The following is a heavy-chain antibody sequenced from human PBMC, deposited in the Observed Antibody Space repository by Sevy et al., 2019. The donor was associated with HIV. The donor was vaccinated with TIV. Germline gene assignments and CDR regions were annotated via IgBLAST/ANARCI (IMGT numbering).Heavy chain of an antibody. Sequence: GGSLRLSCAASGFTFSDYYMSWIRQAQGKGLEWVSYISSRGSTIYYADSVKGRFTISRDNAKNSLYLQMNSLRAEDTAVYYCAKSQSSGWADYWGQGTLVTVSS. CDR2: ISSRGSTI. V-gene: IGHV3-11*01. J-gene: IGHJ4*02. CDR3: AKSQSSGWADY. D-gene: IGHD6-19*01. CDR1: GFTFSDYY.